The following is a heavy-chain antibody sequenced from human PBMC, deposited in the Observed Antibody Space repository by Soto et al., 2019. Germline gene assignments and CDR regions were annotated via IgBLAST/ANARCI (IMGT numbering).Heavy chain of an antibody. CDR2: IFYTGST. V-gene: IGHV4-59*08. Sequence: PSETLSLTCTVSGGSISRYYWSWIRQPPGKGLESLGYIFYTGSTNYNHYLKSRVTMSVDTSENRVSLELRSVTAADTAVYYCARHPSASQDGFDTWGRGTMVTGSS. CDR1: GGSISRYY. D-gene: IGHD2-21*01. J-gene: IGHJ3*02. CDR3: ARHPSASQDGFDT.